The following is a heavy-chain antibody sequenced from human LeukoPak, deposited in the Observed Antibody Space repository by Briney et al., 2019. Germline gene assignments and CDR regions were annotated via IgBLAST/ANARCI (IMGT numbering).Heavy chain of an antibody. D-gene: IGHD6-13*01. CDR1: GFTFSSYG. CDR3: ASSYSSSWPFQH. J-gene: IGHJ1*01. CDR2: IRYDGSNK. V-gene: IGHV3-30*02. Sequence: GGSLRPSCAASGFTFSSYGMHWVRQAPGKGLEWVAFIRYDGSNKYYADSVKGRFTISRDNSKNTLYLQMNSLRAEDTAVYYCASSYSSSWPFQHWGQGTLVTVSS.